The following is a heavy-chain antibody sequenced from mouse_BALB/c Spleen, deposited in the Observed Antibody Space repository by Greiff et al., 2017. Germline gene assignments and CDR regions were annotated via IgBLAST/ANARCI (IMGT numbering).Heavy chain of an antibody. CDR1: GYTFTSYV. CDR2: INPYNDGT. V-gene: IGHV1-14*01. CDR3: ARGGITTRAWFAY. D-gene: IGHD2-4*01. J-gene: IGHJ3*01. Sequence: EVKLQESGPELVKPGASVKMSCKASGYTFTSYVMHWVKQKPGQGLEWIGYINPYNDGTKYNEKFKGKATLTSDKSSSTAYMELSSLTSEDSAVYYCARGGITTRAWFAYWGQGTLVTVSA.